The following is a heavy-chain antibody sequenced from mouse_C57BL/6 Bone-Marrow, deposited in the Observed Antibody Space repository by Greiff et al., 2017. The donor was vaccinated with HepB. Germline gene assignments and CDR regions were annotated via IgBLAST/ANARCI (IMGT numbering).Heavy chain of an antibody. CDR2: FYPGSGSI. V-gene: IGHV1-62-2*01. CDR1: GYTFTEYT. Sequence: VKLQQSGAELVKPGASVKLSCKASGYTFTEYTIHWVKQRSGQGLEWIGWFYPGSGSIKYNEKFKDKATLTADKSSSTVYMELSRVTSEDSAVYFCARHAIYDGYYGVFYAMDYWGQGTSVTVSS. D-gene: IGHD2-3*01. J-gene: IGHJ4*01. CDR3: ARHAIYDGYYGVFYAMDY.